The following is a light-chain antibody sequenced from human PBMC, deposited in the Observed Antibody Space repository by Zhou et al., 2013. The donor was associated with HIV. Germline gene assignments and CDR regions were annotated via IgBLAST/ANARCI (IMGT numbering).Light chain of an antibody. Sequence: EIVMTQSPATLSVSPGERATLSCRASQSVSSNLAWYQQKPGQAPRLLIYGASTRATGIPARFSGSGSETEFTLTISSLQSEDFAVYYCQQYNDRPYFTFGPGTTVDI. CDR2: GAS. CDR1: QSVSSN. J-gene: IGKJ3*01. V-gene: IGKV3-15*01. CDR3: QQYNDRPYFT.